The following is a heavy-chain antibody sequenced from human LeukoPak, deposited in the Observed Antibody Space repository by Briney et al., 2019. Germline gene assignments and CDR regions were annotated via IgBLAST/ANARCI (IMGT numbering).Heavy chain of an antibody. CDR1: GFPFSSYW. J-gene: IGHJ4*02. V-gene: IGHV3-7*04. CDR3: TRVGYIDEGIDY. Sequence: GGSLRLSCAASGFPFSSYWMTWVRQAPGKGLEWVANIKQDGSKKSYVDSAKGRFTISRDNAKNSLYLQMNSLRAEDTAIYYCTRVGYIDEGIDYRGQGTLVTVSS. CDR2: IKQDGSKK. D-gene: IGHD5-24*01.